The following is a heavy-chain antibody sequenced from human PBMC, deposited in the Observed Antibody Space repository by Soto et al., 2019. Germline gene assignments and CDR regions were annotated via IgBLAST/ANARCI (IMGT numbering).Heavy chain of an antibody. D-gene: IGHD3-3*01. CDR1: GFSIIKKKVG. V-gene: IGHV2-5*01. CDR2: IYWNDDK. J-gene: IGHJ4*01. Sequence: NPTAAIGKSFTFSGFSIIKKKVGVGWIRQPPGKALEWLALIYWNDDKRYSPSLKSRLTITKDTSKNQVVLTMTNMDPVDTATYYCAHIRWRGYLPFSAYWGHGTPVPVSS. CDR3: AHIRWRGYLPFSAY.